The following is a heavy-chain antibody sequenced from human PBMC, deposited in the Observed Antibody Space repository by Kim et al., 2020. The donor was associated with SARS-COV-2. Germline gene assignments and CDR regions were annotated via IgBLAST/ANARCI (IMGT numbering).Heavy chain of an antibody. D-gene: IGHD2-21*01. CDR2: IYYSGST. J-gene: IGHJ6*02. CDR3: ARAGAWRGGDYGMDV. CDR1: GGSISSGGYY. V-gene: IGHV4-31*03. Sequence: SETLSLTCTVSGGSISSGGYYWSWIRQHPGKGLEWIGYIYYSGSTYYNPSLKSRVTISVDTSKNQFSLKLSSVTAADTAVYYCARAGAWRGGDYGMDVWGQGTTVTVSS.